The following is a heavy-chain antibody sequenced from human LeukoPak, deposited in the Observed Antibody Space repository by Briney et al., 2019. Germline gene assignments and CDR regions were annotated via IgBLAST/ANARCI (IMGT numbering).Heavy chain of an antibody. J-gene: IGHJ3*02. V-gene: IGHV3-48*03. D-gene: IGHD3-10*01. CDR3: ARGALPCITMVRGVMPRPSFDI. Sequence: GGSLRLSCAASGFTFSSYAMSWVRQAPGKGLEWVSYISSSGSTIYYADSVKGRFTISRDNAKNSLYLQMNSLRAEDTAVYYCARGALPCITMVRGVMPRPSFDIWGQGTMVTVSS. CDR1: GFTFSSYA. CDR2: ISSSGSTI.